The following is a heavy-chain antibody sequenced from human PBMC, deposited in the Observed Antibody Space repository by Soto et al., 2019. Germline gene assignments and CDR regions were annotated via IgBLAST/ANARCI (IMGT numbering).Heavy chain of an antibody. CDR3: ARGRVYTPETTVTTLDIDY. D-gene: IGHD4-17*01. Sequence: SETLSLTCAVYGGSFSGYYWSWIRQPPGKGLEWIGEINHSGSTNYNPSLKSRVTISVDTSKNQFSLKLSSVTAADTAVYYCARGRVYTPETTVTTLDIDYWGQGTLVTVSS. J-gene: IGHJ4*02. V-gene: IGHV4-34*01. CDR2: INHSGST. CDR1: GGSFSGYY.